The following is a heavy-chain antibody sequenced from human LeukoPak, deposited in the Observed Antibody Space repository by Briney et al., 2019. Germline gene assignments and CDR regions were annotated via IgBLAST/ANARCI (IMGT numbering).Heavy chain of an antibody. CDR1: GYSISSGYY. V-gene: IGHV4-38-2*02. CDR2: IYHSGST. D-gene: IGHD5-18*01. Sequence: PSETLSLTCAVSGYSISSGYYWGWIRQPPGKGLEWIGSIYHSGSTYYNPSLKSRVTISVDTSKNQFSLKLSSVTAADTAVYYCAREQREIQLLVSIHYWGQGTLVTVSS. CDR3: AREQREIQLLVSIHY. J-gene: IGHJ4*02.